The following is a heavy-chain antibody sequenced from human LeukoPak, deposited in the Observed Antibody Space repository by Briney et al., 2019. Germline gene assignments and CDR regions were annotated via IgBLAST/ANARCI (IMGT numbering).Heavy chain of an antibody. CDR3: ARKNDFEI. J-gene: IGHJ3*02. CDR2: IFYGGRT. V-gene: IGHV4-59*01. CDR1: GGSISRDH. D-gene: IGHD2/OR15-2a*01. Sequence: SETLPHIRSVSGGSISRDHWNWIRQTPGKGLEWIGCIFYGGRTYYNPSLKSRVTISVDMSKSQFSLRLTSVTAADTAVYYCARKNDFEIWAQATLFTVSS.